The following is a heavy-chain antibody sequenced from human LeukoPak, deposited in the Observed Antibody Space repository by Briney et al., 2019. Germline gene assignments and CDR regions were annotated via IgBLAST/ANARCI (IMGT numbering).Heavy chain of an antibody. J-gene: IGHJ4*02. Sequence: PGGSLRLSCAASGFFFSTYDMHWVRQAIGRGLEWVSRINEDATTITYADSVKGRFIISRDNSKKSLYLQMNNLRAEDTAVYYCVRDLILVWTPGDDFDFWGQGTLVIVSS. CDR3: VRDLILVWTPGDDFDF. CDR2: INEDATTI. CDR1: GFFFSTYD. D-gene: IGHD3-16*01. V-gene: IGHV3-74*01.